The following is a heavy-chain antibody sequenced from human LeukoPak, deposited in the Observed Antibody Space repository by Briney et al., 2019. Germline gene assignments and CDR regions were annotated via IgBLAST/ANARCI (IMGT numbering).Heavy chain of an antibody. D-gene: IGHD7-27*01. CDR2: IYYTGT. J-gene: IGHJ4*02. CDR1: GYSISSGYY. Sequence: SETLSLTCTVSGYSISSGYYWAWIRQPPGKGLEWIGYIYYTGTSYNPSLKSRVTISADTSKNQFSLKLISVTAADTAVYYCASRKLGNDYWGQGTLATVSS. V-gene: IGHV4-61*01. CDR3: ASRKLGNDY.